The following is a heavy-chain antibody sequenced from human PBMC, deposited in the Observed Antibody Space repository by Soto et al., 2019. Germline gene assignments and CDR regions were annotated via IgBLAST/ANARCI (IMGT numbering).Heavy chain of an antibody. Sequence: ASVKVSCKASGYTFTSYAMHWVRQAPGQRLEWMGRNNAGNGNTKYSQKIQGRVTITRDTSASTAYMGLSSLRSEDTAVYYCARDVRQLPLLYYYGMDVWGQGTTVTVAS. D-gene: IGHD6-6*01. CDR2: NNAGNGNT. CDR1: GYTFTSYA. J-gene: IGHJ6*02. V-gene: IGHV1-3*01. CDR3: ARDVRQLPLLYYYGMDV.